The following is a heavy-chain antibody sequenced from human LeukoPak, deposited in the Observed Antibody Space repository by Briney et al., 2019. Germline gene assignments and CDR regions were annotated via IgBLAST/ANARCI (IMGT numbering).Heavy chain of an antibody. V-gene: IGHV3-21*01. D-gene: IGHD6-25*01. Sequence: PGGSLRLSCAASGFTFSSYAMSWVRQAPGKGLECVSSISSSSSYIYYADSVKGRFTISRDNAKNSLYLQMNSLRAEDTAVYYRARDRLAANNWFDPWGQGTLVTVSS. CDR3: ARDRLAANNWFDP. CDR2: ISSSSSYI. CDR1: GFTFSSYA. J-gene: IGHJ5*02.